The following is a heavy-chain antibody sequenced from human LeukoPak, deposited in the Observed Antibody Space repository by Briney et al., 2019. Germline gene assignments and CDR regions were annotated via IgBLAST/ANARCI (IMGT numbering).Heavy chain of an antibody. Sequence: SETLSLTCTVPGDSISSHYWSWIRQPPGKGLEWIGYMSDSVRTKDNPSLNSRVTLSADTSKNQFSLRPNSVTAADTAVYYCATIKRGDIFGYFDFWGQGILVTVSS. V-gene: IGHV4-59*11. CDR2: MSDSVRT. D-gene: IGHD5-18*01. CDR3: ATIKRGDIFGYFDF. CDR1: GDSISSHY. J-gene: IGHJ4*02.